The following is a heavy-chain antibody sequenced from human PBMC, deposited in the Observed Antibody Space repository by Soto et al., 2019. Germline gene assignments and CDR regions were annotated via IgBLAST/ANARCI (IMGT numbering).Heavy chain of an antibody. Sequence: PGGSLRLSCAASGFTFSSYGMHWVRQAPGKGLEWVAVISYDGSNKYYADSVKGRFTISRDDSKNTLYLQMNSLRAEDTAVYYCAKEGYNWNDANRDYWGQGTLVTVS. CDR2: ISYDGSNK. CDR3: AKEGYNWNDANRDY. D-gene: IGHD1-20*01. CDR1: GFTFSSYG. V-gene: IGHV3-30*18. J-gene: IGHJ4*02.